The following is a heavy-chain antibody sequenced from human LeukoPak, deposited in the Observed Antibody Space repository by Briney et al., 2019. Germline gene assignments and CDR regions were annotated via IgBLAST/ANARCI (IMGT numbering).Heavy chain of an antibody. CDR1: GGSISSYY. Sequence: SETLSLTCTVSGGSISSYYWSWIRQPPGKGLEWIGRIYTSGSTNYNPSLKSRVTISVDTSKNQFSLKLSSVTAADTAVYYCARETYYYGSGSYWNDYWGQGTLVTVSS. CDR2: IYTSGST. CDR3: ARETYYYGSGSYWNDY. J-gene: IGHJ4*02. D-gene: IGHD3-10*01. V-gene: IGHV4-4*07.